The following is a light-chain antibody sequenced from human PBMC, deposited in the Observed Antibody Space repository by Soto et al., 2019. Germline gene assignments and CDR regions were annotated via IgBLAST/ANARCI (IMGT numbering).Light chain of an antibody. Sequence: EIVLTQSPGTLSLSPGERATLSCRASQSVSSDYLACYQQKPGQAPRLLIYYASTTAAGIPDRFIGSGSATDFTLNISRLEPEDVAVYYCNHYGSSSTFGGGTTVEI. J-gene: IGKJ4*01. CDR2: YAS. CDR3: NHYGSSST. CDR1: QSVSSDY. V-gene: IGKV3-20*01.